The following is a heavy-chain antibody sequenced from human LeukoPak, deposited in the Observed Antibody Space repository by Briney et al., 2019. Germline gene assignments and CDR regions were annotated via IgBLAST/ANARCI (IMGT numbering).Heavy chain of an antibody. D-gene: IGHD6-19*01. CDR1: GGSISSGSYY. CDR3: ASSSSGTFDY. J-gene: IGHJ4*02. V-gene: IGHV4-61*02. CDR2: IYTSGST. Sequence: SETLSLTCTVSGGSISSGSYYWSWIRQPAGKGLEWIVRIYTSGSTNYNPSLKSRVTISVDTSKNQFSLKLSSVTAADTAVYYCASSSSGTFDYWGQGTLVTVSS.